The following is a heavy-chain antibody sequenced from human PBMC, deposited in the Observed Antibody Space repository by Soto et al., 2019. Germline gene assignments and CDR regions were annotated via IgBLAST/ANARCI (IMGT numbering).Heavy chain of an antibody. CDR3: AGSSGYEPDRFFDY. CDR2: IYYSGST. Sequence: PSETLSLTCTVSGGSISSGCYYWSWIRQHPGKGLEWIGYIYYSGSTYYNPSLKSRVTISVDTSKNQFSLKLSSVTAADTAVYYCAGSSGYEPDRFFDYWGQGTLVTVSS. D-gene: IGHD5-12*01. V-gene: IGHV4-31*03. CDR1: GGSISSGCYY. J-gene: IGHJ4*02.